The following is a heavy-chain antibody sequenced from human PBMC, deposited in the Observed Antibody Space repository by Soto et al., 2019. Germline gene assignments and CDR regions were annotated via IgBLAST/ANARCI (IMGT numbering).Heavy chain of an antibody. CDR2: ISTGGGST. V-gene: IGHV3-74*01. Sequence: ELQLVQSGGGLVQPGGSLRLSCAASGFTFSSYWMNWVRQVPGKGLVWVSRISTGGGSTAYGDSVRGRFTISRDNAKNTLYLQMNSLRAQDTAVSYCALLGGIVPVQGIVRAEDGFDMWGQGTMVTVSS. J-gene: IGHJ3*02. CDR3: ALLGGIVPVQGIVRAEDGFDM. D-gene: IGHD2-21*01. CDR1: GFTFSSYW.